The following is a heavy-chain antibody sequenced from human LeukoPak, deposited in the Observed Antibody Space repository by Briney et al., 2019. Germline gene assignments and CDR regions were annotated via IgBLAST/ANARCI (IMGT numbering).Heavy chain of an antibody. J-gene: IGHJ3*02. V-gene: IGHV1-2*02. D-gene: IGHD5-24*01. CDR1: GYTFTGYY. CDR3: AGRSSDGYKGRSTDAFDI. CDR2: INPNSGGT. Sequence: ASVKVSCKASGYTFTGYYMHWVRQAPGQGLEWMGWINPNSGGTNYAQKFQGRVTMTRDTSISTAYMELSRLRSDDTAVYYCAGRSSDGYKGRSTDAFDIWGQGTMVTVSS.